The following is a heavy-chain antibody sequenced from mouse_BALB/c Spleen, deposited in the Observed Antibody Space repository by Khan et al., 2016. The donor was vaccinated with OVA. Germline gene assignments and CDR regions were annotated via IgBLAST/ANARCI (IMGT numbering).Heavy chain of an antibody. D-gene: IGHD2-1*01. CDR3: ARRGYGNYWFAY. CDR1: GFNIKDYY. J-gene: IGHJ3*01. V-gene: IGHV14-1*02. Sequence: VQLQQSGAELVRPGALVKLSCKASGFNIKDYYMNWVKQRPEQGLEWIGWIDPENGDTIYDPKFQGKASITADTSSNTAYLQLSSLTLEDTAVYYCARRGYGNYWFAYGGQGTLVTVSA. CDR2: IDPENGDT.